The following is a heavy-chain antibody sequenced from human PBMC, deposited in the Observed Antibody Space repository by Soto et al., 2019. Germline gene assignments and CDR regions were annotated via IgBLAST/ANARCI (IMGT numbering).Heavy chain of an antibody. J-gene: IGHJ5*02. CDR1: GYSFTSYW. Sequence: GESLKISCKGSGYSFTSYWISWVRQMPGKGLEWMGRIDPSDSYTNYSPSFQGHVTISADKSISTAYLQWNGLKASDTAMYHCASQSRLVNNWFDPWGQGTLVTVSS. V-gene: IGHV5-10-1*01. D-gene: IGHD3-9*01. CDR2: IDPSDSYT. CDR3: ASQSRLVNNWFDP.